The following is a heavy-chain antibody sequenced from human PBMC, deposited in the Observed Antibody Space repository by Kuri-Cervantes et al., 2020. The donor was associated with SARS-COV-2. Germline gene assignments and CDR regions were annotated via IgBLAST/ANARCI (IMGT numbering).Heavy chain of an antibody. J-gene: IGHJ4*02. CDR2: ISSNGDST. Sequence: GESLKISCAASGFTFSRYAMSWVRQAPGKGLEYVSAISSNGDSTYYADSVKGRFTMSRDNSKNTLYLQMGSLRAEDMAVYYCARVSRSGYLDYGGQGTLVTVSS. CDR1: GFTFSRYA. V-gene: IGHV3-64*02. CDR3: ARVSRSGYLDY. D-gene: IGHD3-3*01.